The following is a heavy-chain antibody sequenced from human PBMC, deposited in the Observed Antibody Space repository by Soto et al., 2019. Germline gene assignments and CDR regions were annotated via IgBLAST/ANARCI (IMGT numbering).Heavy chain of an antibody. CDR2: MSYSGST. J-gene: IGHJ4*02. D-gene: IGHD1-7*01. V-gene: IGHV4-30-4*01. Sequence: QVQLQESGPGLVKPSQTLSLTCTVSGGSISSGNYYWSWIRQPPGKGLEWIGFMSYSGSTSYNASLNSRVTMSVDTSKSQFSLNLSFVTAADTDVYYCATMGTPATGLYYFDNWGQGTLVTVSS. CDR3: ATMGTPATGLYYFDN. CDR1: GGSISSGNYY.